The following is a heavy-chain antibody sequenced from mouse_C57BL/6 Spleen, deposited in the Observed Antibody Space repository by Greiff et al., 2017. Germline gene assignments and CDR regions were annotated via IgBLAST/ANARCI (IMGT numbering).Heavy chain of an antibody. Sequence: VQLQQPGAELVRPGSSVKLSCKASGYTFTSYWMDWVKQRPGQGLEWIGNIYPSDSETHYNQKFKDKATLTVDKSSSTAYMQLSSLTSEDSAVYYCATLYGNPFAYWGQGTLVTVSA. D-gene: IGHD2-1*01. CDR3: ATLYGNPFAY. CDR1: GYTFTSYW. V-gene: IGHV1-61*01. CDR2: IYPSDSET. J-gene: IGHJ3*01.